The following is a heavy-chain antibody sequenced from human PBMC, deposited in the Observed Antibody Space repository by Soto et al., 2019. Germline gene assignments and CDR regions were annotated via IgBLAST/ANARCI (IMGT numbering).Heavy chain of an antibody. CDR2: IIPLFGTA. V-gene: IGHV1-69*13. CDR1: GVTFSSET. D-gene: IGHD3-10*01. Sequence: SVKVSCKASGVTFSSETLGWVRQAPGQGLEWAGGIIPLFGTASYAQKFQGRVTITADESTSTVYMELSSLRSDDTAVYFCATELGENPASPFDAWGQGTLVTVS. J-gene: IGHJ4*02. CDR3: ATELGENPASPFDA.